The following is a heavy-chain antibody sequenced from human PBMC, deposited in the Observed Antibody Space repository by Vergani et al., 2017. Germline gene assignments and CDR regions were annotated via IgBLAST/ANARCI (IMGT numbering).Heavy chain of an antibody. V-gene: IGHV3-21*01. Sequence: DVQLVASWGCLVTPGGSLRLSCAASGFTFSSYSMNWVRQAPGKGLEWVSSISSSSSYIYYADSVKGRFTISRDNAKNSLYLQMNSLRAEDTAVYYCARAVPAALGGAFDIWGQGTMVTVSS. D-gene: IGHD2-2*01. CDR2: ISSSSSYI. CDR3: ARAVPAALGGAFDI. CDR1: GFTFSSYS. J-gene: IGHJ3*02.